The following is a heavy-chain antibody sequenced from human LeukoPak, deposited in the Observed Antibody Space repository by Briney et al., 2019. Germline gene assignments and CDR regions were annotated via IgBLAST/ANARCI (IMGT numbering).Heavy chain of an antibody. V-gene: IGHV3-30-3*01. D-gene: IGHD2-15*01. Sequence: GRSLRLSCAASGFTFSSYAMHWVRQAPGKGLEWVAVISYDGSNKYYADSVKGRFTISRDNSKNTPYLQMNSLRAEDTAVYYCAREAAPRYCSGGSCYYYYYYMDVWGKGTTVTVSS. CDR2: ISYDGSNK. CDR3: AREAAPRYCSGGSCYYYYYYMDV. CDR1: GFTFSSYA. J-gene: IGHJ6*03.